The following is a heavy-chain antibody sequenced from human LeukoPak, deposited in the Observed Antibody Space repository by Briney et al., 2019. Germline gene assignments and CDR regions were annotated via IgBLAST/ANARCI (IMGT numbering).Heavy chain of an antibody. D-gene: IGHD6-13*01. CDR3: ARENIAAAGSGALDY. CDR2: INHSGST. Sequence: PSETLSLTCAVYGGSFSGYYWSWIRQPPGKGLEWIGEINHSGSTNYNPSLKSRVTISVDTSKNQFSLKLSSVTAADTAVYYCARENIAAAGSGALDYWGQGTLVTVSS. V-gene: IGHV4-34*01. CDR1: GGSFSGYY. J-gene: IGHJ4*02.